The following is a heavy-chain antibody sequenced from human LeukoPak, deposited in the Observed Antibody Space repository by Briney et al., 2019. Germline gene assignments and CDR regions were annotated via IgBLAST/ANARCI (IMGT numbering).Heavy chain of an antibody. CDR3: ASSSAVLLWLGPPGPFDY. J-gene: IGHJ4*02. V-gene: IGHV4-34*01. CDR1: GGSFSGYY. CDR2: INHGGST. D-gene: IGHD3-10*01. Sequence: SETLSLTCAVYGGSFSGYYWSWIRQPPGKGLEWMGEINHGGSTNYNPSLKRRVTISVDTSKNQFSLKLSSVTAADTAVYYCASSSAVLLWLGPPGPFDYWGQGTLVTVSS.